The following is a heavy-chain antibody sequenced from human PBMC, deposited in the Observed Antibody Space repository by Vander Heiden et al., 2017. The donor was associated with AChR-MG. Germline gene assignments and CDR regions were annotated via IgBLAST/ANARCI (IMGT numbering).Heavy chain of an antibody. CDR3: ARGVYGDYMYFDY. J-gene: IGHJ4*02. CDR1: GGSISSGGYS. V-gene: IGHV4-30-2*01. D-gene: IGHD4-17*01. Sequence: QLQPQESGSGLVRPSQTLSLTCAVSGGSISSGGYSWSWIRQPPGKGAEWIGNNYQSGSTFSNPSLKSRVTISIDKSKNQFSLKLKSVTAADTAVDYCARGVYGDYMYFDYWGQGTRGTVSS. CDR2: NYQSGST.